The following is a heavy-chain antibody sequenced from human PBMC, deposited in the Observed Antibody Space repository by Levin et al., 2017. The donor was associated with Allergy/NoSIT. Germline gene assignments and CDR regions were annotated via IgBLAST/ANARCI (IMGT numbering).Heavy chain of an antibody. CDR2: IWYDGSNK. V-gene: IGHV3-33*01. CDR1: GFTFSSYG. J-gene: IGHJ4*02. CDR3: ARDGYSSGWPIGY. Sequence: GGSLRLSCAASGFTFSSYGMHWVRQAPGKGLEWVAVIWYDGSNKYYADSVKGRFTISRDNSKNTLYLQMNSLRAEDTAVYYCARDGYSSGWPIGYWGQGTLVTVSS. D-gene: IGHD6-19*01.